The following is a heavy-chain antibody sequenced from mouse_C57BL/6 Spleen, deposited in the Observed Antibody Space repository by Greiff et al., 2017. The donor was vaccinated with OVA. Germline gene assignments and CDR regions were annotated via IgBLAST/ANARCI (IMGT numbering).Heavy chain of an antibody. CDR1: GYTFTSYW. V-gene: IGHV1-55*01. CDR2: IYPGSGSP. D-gene: IGHD1-1*01. CDR3: ARDYGFAY. Sequence: VQLQQPGAELVKPGASVKMSCKASGYTFTSYWITWVKQRPGQGLEWIGDIYPGSGSPNYTEKFKSKATLTVDTSSSTASMQLSSLTSEDAAVYYCARDYGFAYWGQGTLVTVSA. J-gene: IGHJ3*01.